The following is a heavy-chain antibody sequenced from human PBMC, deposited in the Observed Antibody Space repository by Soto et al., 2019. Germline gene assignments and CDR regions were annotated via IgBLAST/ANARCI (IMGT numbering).Heavy chain of an antibody. CDR3: TTVKDYDFWSGYANYYGMDV. V-gene: IGHV3-15*07. CDR2: IKSKTDGGRT. Sequence: EVQLVESGGGLVKPGGSLRLSCAASGFTFSNAWMNWVRQAPGKGLEWVGRIKSKTDGGRTDYAAPVKGRFTISRDDSKNTLYLQMNSLKTEDTAVYYCTTVKDYDFWSGYANYYGMDVWGQGTTVTVSS. J-gene: IGHJ6*02. D-gene: IGHD3-3*01. CDR1: GFTFSNAW.